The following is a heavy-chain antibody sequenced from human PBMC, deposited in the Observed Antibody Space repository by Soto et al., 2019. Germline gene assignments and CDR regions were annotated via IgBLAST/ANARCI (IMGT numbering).Heavy chain of an antibody. Sequence: PGGSLRLSCAASGFTFSSYAMSWVRQAQGQGLEWVSASSGSGGSTHYADSVKGRFTISRDNSKNTLYLQMNSLRAEDTAVYYCAKDHESYGYPYYFDYWGQGTLVTVSS. J-gene: IGHJ4*02. V-gene: IGHV3-23*01. CDR3: AKDHESYGYPYYFDY. CDR1: GFTFSSYA. D-gene: IGHD5-18*01. CDR2: SSGSGGST.